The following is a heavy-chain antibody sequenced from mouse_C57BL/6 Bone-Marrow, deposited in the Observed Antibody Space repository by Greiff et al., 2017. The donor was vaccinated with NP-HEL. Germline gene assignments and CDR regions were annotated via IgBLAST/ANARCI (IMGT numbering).Heavy chain of an antibody. CDR1: GYTFTDYE. Sequence: QVQLQQSGAELVRPGASVTLSCKASGYTFTDYEMHWVKQTPVHGLEWIGAIDPETGGTAYNQKFKGKAILTADKSSSTAYMELRSLTSEDSAVYYCTRYYYGSRDAMDYWGQGTSVTVSS. CDR3: TRYYYGSRDAMDY. D-gene: IGHD1-1*01. CDR2: IDPETGGT. J-gene: IGHJ4*01. V-gene: IGHV1-15*01.